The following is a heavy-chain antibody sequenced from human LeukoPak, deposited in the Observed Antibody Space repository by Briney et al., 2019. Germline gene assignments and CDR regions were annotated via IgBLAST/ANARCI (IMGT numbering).Heavy chain of an antibody. Sequence: GGSLRLSCAASGFTFSSYAMSWVRQAPGKGLEWVSTISGRGDSTYYADSVKGRFTISRDNSKNTLYLQMNSLRAEDTAVYYCARDYYGSGGNDYWGQGTLVTVSS. D-gene: IGHD3-10*01. CDR2: ISGRGDST. CDR3: ARDYYGSGGNDY. J-gene: IGHJ4*02. CDR1: GFTFSSYA. V-gene: IGHV3-23*01.